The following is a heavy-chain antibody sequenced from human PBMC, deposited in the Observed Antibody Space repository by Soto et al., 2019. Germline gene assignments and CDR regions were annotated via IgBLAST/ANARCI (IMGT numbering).Heavy chain of an antibody. CDR1: GFTFSSYW. Sequence: GSLRLSCAASGFTFSSYWMSWVRQAPGKGLEWVANIKQDGSGKYYVDSVKGRFTISRDNAKNSLYLQMSSLRAEDTAVYYCARGARIESSSCMDVWGQGTTVTVSS. D-gene: IGHD6-13*01. CDR2: IKQDGSGK. CDR3: ARGARIESSSCMDV. V-gene: IGHV3-7*03. J-gene: IGHJ6*02.